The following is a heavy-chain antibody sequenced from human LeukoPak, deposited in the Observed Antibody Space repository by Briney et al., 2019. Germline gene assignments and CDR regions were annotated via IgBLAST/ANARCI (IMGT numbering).Heavy chain of an antibody. D-gene: IGHD3-10*01. V-gene: IGHV3-30*02. J-gene: IGHJ3*02. CDR1: GFTFSSYW. CDR2: IRYDGSNK. CDR3: AKVKTLYGLDVFDI. Sequence: PGGSLRLSCAASGFTFSSYWMSWVRQAPGKGLEWVAFIRYDGSNKYYADSVKGRFTISRDNSKNTLYLQMNSLRAEDTAVYYCAKVKTLYGLDVFDIWGQGTMVTVSS.